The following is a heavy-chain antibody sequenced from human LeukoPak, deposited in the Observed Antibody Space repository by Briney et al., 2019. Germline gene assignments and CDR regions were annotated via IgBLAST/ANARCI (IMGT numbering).Heavy chain of an antibody. CDR1: GGSFSGYY. V-gene: IGHV4-34*01. CDR3: ARGGRGYCTYDY. J-gene: IGHJ4*02. Sequence: SETLSLTCAGYGGSFSGYYWSWIRQPPGKGLEWIGEINHSGSTNYNPSLKSRVTISVGTSKNQFSLKLSSVTAADTAVYYCARGGRGYCTYDYWGQGTLVTVSS. D-gene: IGHD3-3*01. CDR2: INHSGST.